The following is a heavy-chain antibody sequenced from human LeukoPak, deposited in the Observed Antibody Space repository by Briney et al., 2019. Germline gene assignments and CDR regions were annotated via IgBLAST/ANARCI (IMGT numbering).Heavy chain of an antibody. CDR2: ISSSSSYI. D-gene: IGHD3-10*01. V-gene: IGHV3-21*05. CDR1: GFTFSSYS. Sequence: PGGSLRLSCAASGFTFSSYSMNWVRQAPGKGLEWVSYISSSSSYIYYADSVKGRFTISRDNAKNSLYLQMNSLRAEDTAVYYCARDGWFGELLYAFDIWGQGTMVTVSS. J-gene: IGHJ3*02. CDR3: ARDGWFGELLYAFDI.